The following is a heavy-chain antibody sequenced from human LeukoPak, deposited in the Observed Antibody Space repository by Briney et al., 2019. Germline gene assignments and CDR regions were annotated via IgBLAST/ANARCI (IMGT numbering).Heavy chain of an antibody. CDR3: ARVHSYYGFDP. CDR2: IYYSGST. CDR1: GGSISSYY. J-gene: IGHJ5*02. Sequence: SETLSLTCTVSGGSISSYYWSWIRQPPGKGLEWIGYIYYSGSTNYNPSLKSRVTISVDTSKNQFSLKLSSVTAADTAVLYCARVHSYYGFDPWGQGTLVTVSS. V-gene: IGHV4-59*01. D-gene: IGHD3-10*01.